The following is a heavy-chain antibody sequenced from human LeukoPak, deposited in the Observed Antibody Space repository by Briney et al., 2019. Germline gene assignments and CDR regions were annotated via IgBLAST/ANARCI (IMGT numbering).Heavy chain of an antibody. Sequence: AGGSLRLSCAASGFTVSSNYMSWVRQAPGKGLEWVSVIYSGGSTYYADSVKGRFTISRDNSKNTLYLQMNSLRAEDTAVYYCARAGYSQFPPDYWGQGTLVTVSS. V-gene: IGHV3-66*01. CDR2: IYSGGST. CDR1: GFTVSSNY. J-gene: IGHJ4*02. D-gene: IGHD2-21*01. CDR3: ARAGYSQFPPDY.